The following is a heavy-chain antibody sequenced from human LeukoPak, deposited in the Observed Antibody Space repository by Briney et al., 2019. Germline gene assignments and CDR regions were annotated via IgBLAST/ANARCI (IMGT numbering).Heavy chain of an antibody. CDR1: GGSISSGGYS. J-gene: IGHJ5*02. D-gene: IGHD3-10*01. V-gene: IGHV4-30-2*01. Sequence: SQTLSLTCAVSGGSISSGGYSWSWIRQPPGKGLEWIGYIYHSGSTNYNPSLKSRVTISVDRSNNQFSLKLTSVTAADMAVYYCARSMPFGEYWFDPWGQGTLVTVSS. CDR2: IYHSGST. CDR3: ARSMPFGEYWFDP.